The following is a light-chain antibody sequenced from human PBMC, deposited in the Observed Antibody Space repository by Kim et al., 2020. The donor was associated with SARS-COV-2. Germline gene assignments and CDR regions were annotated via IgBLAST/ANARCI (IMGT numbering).Light chain of an antibody. CDR3: RSYDSSLSGGA. Sequence: ATNTSPKGKSNNGADYNLISCHQLPRTAPNHLINCNANRPSGVPYRFSGSKSGTTAALAITGLQADDEADYYYRSYDSSLSGGAFGGGTQLTVL. V-gene: IGLV1-40*01. CDR1: KSNNGADYN. J-gene: IGLJ2*01. CDR2: CNA.